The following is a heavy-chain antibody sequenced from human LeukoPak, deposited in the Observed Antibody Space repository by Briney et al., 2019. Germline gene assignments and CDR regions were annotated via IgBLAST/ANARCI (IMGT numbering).Heavy chain of an antibody. D-gene: IGHD5-12*01. J-gene: IGHJ4*02. CDR3: AKGVGPRTVDIVATTLDY. CDR2: IWYDGSNK. CDR1: GFTFSSYG. V-gene: IGHV3-30*02. Sequence: GGSLRLSCAASGFTFSSYGMHWVRQAPGKGLEWVAFIWYDGSNKYYADSVKGRFTISRDNSKNTLYLQMNSLRAEDTAVYYCAKGVGPRTVDIVATTLDYWGQGTLVTVSS.